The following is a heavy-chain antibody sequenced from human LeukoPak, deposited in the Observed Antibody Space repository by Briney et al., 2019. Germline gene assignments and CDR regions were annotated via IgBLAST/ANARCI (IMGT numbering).Heavy chain of an antibody. CDR2: VSNGGSSSI. Sequence: GGSLRLSCAASGFTLSDYYMTWIRQAPGKVLEWVSYVSNGGSSSILYADSVKGRFTVFRDYAKNSLYLQMNSLRADDTGVYYCARDKSNKGHDCWGQGTLVTVSS. CDR1: GFTLSDYY. J-gene: IGHJ4*02. CDR3: ARDKSNKGHDC. V-gene: IGHV3-11*01.